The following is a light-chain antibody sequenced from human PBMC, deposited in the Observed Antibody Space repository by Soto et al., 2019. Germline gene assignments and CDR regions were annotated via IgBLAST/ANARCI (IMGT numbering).Light chain of an antibody. Sequence: EILLTQSPATLSVSPGERATLSCRASQSVSSHLAWYQQKPGQAPRVLIYGASTRATGSPARFSGSGSGTDFTLTISSLQPEDFATYSCLQSYSTTWTFGQGTKVVIK. CDR1: QSVSSH. CDR2: GAS. V-gene: IGKV3-15*01. CDR3: LQSYSTTWT. J-gene: IGKJ1*01.